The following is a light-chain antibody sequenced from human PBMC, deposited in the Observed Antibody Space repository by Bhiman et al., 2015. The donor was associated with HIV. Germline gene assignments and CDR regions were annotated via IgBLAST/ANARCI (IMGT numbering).Light chain of an antibody. CDR3: QSYDSSLSHV. J-gene: IGLJ1*01. Sequence: QSVLTQPPSVSAAPGQKVTISCSGSSSNIGNIYVSWYQQLPGTAPKLLIYENNKRPSGVPDRFSGSKSGTSASLAITGLQADDESDYYCQSYDSSLSHVFGTATRVTVL. CDR1: SSNIGNIY. V-gene: IGLV1-51*02. CDR2: ENN.